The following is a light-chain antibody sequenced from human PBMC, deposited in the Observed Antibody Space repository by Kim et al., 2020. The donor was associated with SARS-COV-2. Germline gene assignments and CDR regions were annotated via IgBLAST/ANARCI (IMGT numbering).Light chain of an antibody. Sequence: DIQMTQSPSSVSASVGDRVTITCRASQGISSWLAWYQQKPGKAPKLLIYAASSLQSGVPSRFSGSGSGTEFTLTISSLQSEDFVVYYCKQYDNWPYTFGQGTKLEI. CDR1: QGISSW. CDR2: AAS. CDR3: KQYDNWPYT. J-gene: IGKJ2*01. V-gene: IGKV1-12*01.